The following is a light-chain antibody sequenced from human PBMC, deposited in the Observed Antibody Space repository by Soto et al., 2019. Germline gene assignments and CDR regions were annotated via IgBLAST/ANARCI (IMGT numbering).Light chain of an antibody. CDR3: QQFTSYPPLT. Sequence: IQLTQSPSSLSASVGDRVTITCRASQGISSYLAWYQQKPGKAPKLLIYAASTLQSGVPSRFSGSGSGTDVTLTISSLQTEDFATYYCQQFTSYPPLTFGGGTKVEIK. CDR1: QGISSY. CDR2: AAS. J-gene: IGKJ4*01. V-gene: IGKV1-9*01.